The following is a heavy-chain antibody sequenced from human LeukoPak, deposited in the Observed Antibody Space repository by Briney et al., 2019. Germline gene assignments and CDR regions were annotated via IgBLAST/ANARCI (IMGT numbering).Heavy chain of an antibody. CDR2: ISGSGGNT. CDR1: GFTFSSYG. CDR3: ARVATLNDYYYMDV. J-gene: IGHJ6*03. V-gene: IGHV3-23*01. Sequence: GGSLRLSCAASGFTFSSYGMNWVRQAPGKGLEWVSAISGSGGNTYYADSVKGRFTISRDNSKNSLYLQMNSLRAEDTAVYYCARVATLNDYYYMDVWGKGTTVTVSS.